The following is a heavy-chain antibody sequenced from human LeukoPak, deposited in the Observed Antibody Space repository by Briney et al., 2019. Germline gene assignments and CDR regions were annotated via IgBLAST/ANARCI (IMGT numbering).Heavy chain of an antibody. Sequence: PGGSLRLSCAASGFTFSTYNMNWVPQAPGKGLEWVSSISASGSYIYYADSVKGRFTISRDNAENSLFLQMSGLRAEDTALYYCASGWFGENGAFDIWGQGTMVTVSS. CDR2: ISASGSYI. V-gene: IGHV3-21*01. CDR3: ASGWFGENGAFDI. J-gene: IGHJ3*02. CDR1: GFTFSTYN. D-gene: IGHD3-10*01.